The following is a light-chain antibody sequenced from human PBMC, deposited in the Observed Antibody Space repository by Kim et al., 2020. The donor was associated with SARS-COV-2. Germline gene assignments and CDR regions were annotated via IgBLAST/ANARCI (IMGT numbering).Light chain of an antibody. Sequence: PGKRAPLSCRASQSITNYLAWYQQKPGQAPRLLIYDVSNRAPGIPARFSGSGSGTDFTLTISSLEPDDFAVYFCHQRAHWPIFTFGPGTKVDIK. V-gene: IGKV3-11*01. J-gene: IGKJ3*01. CDR2: DVS. CDR3: HQRAHWPIFT. CDR1: QSITNY.